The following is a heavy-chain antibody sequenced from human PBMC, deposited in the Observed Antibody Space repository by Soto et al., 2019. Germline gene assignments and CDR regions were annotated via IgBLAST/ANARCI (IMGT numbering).Heavy chain of an antibody. V-gene: IGHV4-4*07. D-gene: IGHD3-3*01. CDR1: GGSISSYY. CDR2: IYTSGST. CDR3: ARDLGDFWSRYPYYYYGMEV. Sequence: PSETLSLTCTVSGGSISSYYWSWIRQPAGKGLEWIGRIYTSGSTNYNPSLKSRVTMSVDTSKNQFSLKLSSVTAADTAVYYCARDLGDFWSRYPYYYYGMEVWGQGTTVTDTS. J-gene: IGHJ6*02.